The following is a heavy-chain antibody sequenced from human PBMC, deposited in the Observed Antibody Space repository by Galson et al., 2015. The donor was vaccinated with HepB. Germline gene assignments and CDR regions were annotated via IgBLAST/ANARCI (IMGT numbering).Heavy chain of an antibody. CDR3: AKDSSGWPYYYYGMDV. Sequence: SLRLSCAASGFTFSSYAMSWVRQAPGKGLEWVSAVSGSGGSTYYADSVKGRFTISRDNSKNTLYLQMNSLRAEDTAVYYCAKDSSGWPYYYYGMDVWGQGTTVTVSS. V-gene: IGHV3-23*01. J-gene: IGHJ6*02. D-gene: IGHD6-19*01. CDR2: VSGSGGST. CDR1: GFTFSSYA.